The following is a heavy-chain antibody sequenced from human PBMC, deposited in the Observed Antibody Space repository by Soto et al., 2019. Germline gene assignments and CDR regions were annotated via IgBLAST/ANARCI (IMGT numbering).Heavy chain of an antibody. D-gene: IGHD6-13*01. Sequence: ASVKVSCKASGYTFTSYVISWVRQAPGQGLEWMGWISAYNGNTNYAQKLQGRVTMTTDTSTSTAYMELRSLRSDDTAVYYGASFVNQLALSGTDACGEGAAVTVSS. J-gene: IGHJ6*04. CDR1: GYTFTSYV. V-gene: IGHV1-18*01. CDR3: ASFVNQLALSGTDA. CDR2: ISAYNGNT.